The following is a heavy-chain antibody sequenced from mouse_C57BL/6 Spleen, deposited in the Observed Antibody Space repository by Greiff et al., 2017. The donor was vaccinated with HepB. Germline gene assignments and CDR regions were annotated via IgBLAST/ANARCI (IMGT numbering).Heavy chain of an antibody. CDR2: ISDGGSYT. CDR1: GFTFSSYA. J-gene: IGHJ2*01. CDR3: ARDDGYYVENYFDY. V-gene: IGHV5-4*01. D-gene: IGHD2-3*01. Sequence: EVKLVESGGGLVKPGGSLKLSCAASGFTFSSYAMSWVRQTPEKRLEWVATISDGGSYTYYPDNVKGRFTISRDNAKNNLYLQMSHLKSEDTAMYYCARDDGYYVENYFDYWGQGTTLTVSS.